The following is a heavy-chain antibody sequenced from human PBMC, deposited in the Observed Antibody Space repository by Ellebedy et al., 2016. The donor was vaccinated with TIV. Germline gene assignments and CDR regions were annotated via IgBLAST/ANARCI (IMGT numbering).Heavy chain of an antibody. J-gene: IGHJ4*02. D-gene: IGHD5-12*01. Sequence: GGSLRLXXAASRLTFSIFGLHWVRQAPGKGLEWVAIISSDGTNKYYADSVRGRFTISRDNSKNTLYLQMDSLRPEDTAIYYCAKDESGGDLPRPFDHWGQGTLVTVSS. CDR2: ISSDGTNK. CDR3: AKDESGGDLPRPFDH. V-gene: IGHV3-30*18. CDR1: RLTFSIFG.